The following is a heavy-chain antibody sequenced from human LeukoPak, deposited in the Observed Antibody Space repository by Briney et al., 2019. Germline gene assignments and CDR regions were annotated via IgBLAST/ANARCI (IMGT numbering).Heavy chain of an antibody. CDR3: ASVWLYSSSWARFDP. D-gene: IGHD6-13*01. V-gene: IGHV1-18*01. CDR2: ISAYNGNT. CDR1: GYTFTSYG. J-gene: IGHJ5*02. Sequence: ASVKLSCKASGYTFTSYGISWVRQAPGQGLEWMGWISAYNGNTNYAQKLQGRVTMTTDTSTSTAYMEQRSLRYDDTAVYYCASVWLYSSSWARFDPWGQGTLATVSS.